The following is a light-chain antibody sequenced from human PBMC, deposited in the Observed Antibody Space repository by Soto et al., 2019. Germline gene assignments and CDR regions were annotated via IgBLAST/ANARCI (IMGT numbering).Light chain of an antibody. CDR2: KAS. J-gene: IGKJ2*01. CDR3: QQYTTYPST. CDR1: QSIGSW. Sequence: DNQMTQSPSTLSASVGDRVTITCRASQSIGSWLAWYKQTPGEAPKLLIYKASTLESGVPSRFSGSGSGTEFTLTISSLQPDDFVTYYCQQYTTYPSTFGQGTKLDIK. V-gene: IGKV1-5*03.